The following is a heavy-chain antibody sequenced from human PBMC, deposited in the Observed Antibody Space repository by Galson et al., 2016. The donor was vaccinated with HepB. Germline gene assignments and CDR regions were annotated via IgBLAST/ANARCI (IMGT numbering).Heavy chain of an antibody. D-gene: IGHD5-18*01. Sequence: SETLSLTCTVSGGSISSRSYYWGWIRQPPGKGLEWIGSVYFSGSTYYNPSLKSRVTISADMSKNDFSLNLSSVTAADTAVYFCARHRGSSYGFDYWGQGALVTVSS. CDR3: ARHRGSSYGFDY. J-gene: IGHJ4*02. CDR2: VYFSGST. V-gene: IGHV4-39*01. CDR1: GGSISSRSYY.